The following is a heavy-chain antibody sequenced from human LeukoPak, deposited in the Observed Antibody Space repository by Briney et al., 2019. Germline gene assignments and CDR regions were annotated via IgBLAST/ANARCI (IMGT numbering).Heavy chain of an antibody. Sequence: PGGSLRLSCVASGFTFDDYAMHWVRQAPGKGLEWVSGISGNSGSIGYADSVKGRFTISRDNAKNSLYLQMNRLRAEDTALYYCAKDISPAVAGQFDPWGQGTLVTVSS. D-gene: IGHD6-19*01. V-gene: IGHV3-9*01. CDR1: GFTFDDYA. CDR3: AKDISPAVAGQFDP. J-gene: IGHJ5*02. CDR2: ISGNSGSI.